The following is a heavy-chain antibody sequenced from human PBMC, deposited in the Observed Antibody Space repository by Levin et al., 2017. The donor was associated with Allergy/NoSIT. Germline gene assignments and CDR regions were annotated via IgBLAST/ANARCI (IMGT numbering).Heavy chain of an antibody. CDR3: ARRFSGGWDKGAFDV. J-gene: IGHJ3*01. CDR1: GYTFSDYD. V-gene: IGHV1-8*01. D-gene: IGHD6-19*01. CDR2: MNPNSGNT. Sequence: ASVKVSCKASGYTFSDYDINWVRQAGGQGLEWMGWMNPNSGNTGYAQKFQGRVTMTRTTSESTAYMELSSLRSEDTAVYYCARRFSGGWDKGAFDVWGQGTMVNVSS.